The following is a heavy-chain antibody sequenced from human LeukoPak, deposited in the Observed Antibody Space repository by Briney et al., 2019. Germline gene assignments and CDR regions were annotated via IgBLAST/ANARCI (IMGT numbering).Heavy chain of an antibody. Sequence: GGSLRLSCAASGFTFSTLAMTWVRQAPGKGLEWVTAISGGGSSTYYADSVKGRFTISRDNSKNTLYLQMNSLRAEDTAVYYCARGLGSGWPYYFDYWGQGTLVTVSS. CDR1: GFTFSTLA. CDR3: ARGLGSGWPYYFDY. CDR2: ISGGGSST. J-gene: IGHJ4*02. V-gene: IGHV3-23*01. D-gene: IGHD6-19*01.